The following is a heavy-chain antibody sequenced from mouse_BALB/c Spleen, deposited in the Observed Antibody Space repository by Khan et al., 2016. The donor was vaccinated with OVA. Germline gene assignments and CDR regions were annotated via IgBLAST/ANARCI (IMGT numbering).Heavy chain of an antibody. CDR2: INPSTGYT. V-gene: IGHV1-7*01. CDR3: ARRSLRWDFDY. Sequence: VELVESGAELAKPGASVKMSCKASGYTFINYWILWVKQRPGQGLEWIGYINPSTGYTEYNQNFKDKATLTADKSSSTAYMQLSSLTSEDSAAYYCARRSLRWDFDYWGQGTTLTVSS. CDR1: GYTFINYW. J-gene: IGHJ2*01. D-gene: IGHD1-1*01.